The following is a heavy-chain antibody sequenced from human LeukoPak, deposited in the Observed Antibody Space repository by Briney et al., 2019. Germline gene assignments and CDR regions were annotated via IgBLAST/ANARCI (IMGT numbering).Heavy chain of an antibody. CDR2: IWFDGSNI. Sequence: GGSLRLSCTASKFTFSSYGMHWVRQAPGKGLEWVAVIWFDGSNIYYADSVKGRFTISRDNSKNTLYLQMNSLRAEDTALYYWAKDGYDILTGYFDYWGQGTLVTVSS. CDR1: KFTFSSYG. CDR3: AKDGYDILTGYFDY. J-gene: IGHJ4*02. V-gene: IGHV3-33*06. D-gene: IGHD3-9*01.